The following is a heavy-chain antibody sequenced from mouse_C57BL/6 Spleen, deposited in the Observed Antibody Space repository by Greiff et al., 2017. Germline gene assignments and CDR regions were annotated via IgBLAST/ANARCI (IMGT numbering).Heavy chain of an antibody. D-gene: IGHD1-1*01. Sequence: VQLQQPGTELVKPGASVKLSCKASGYTFTSYWMHWVQQRPGQGLEWIGNINPSNGGTNYNEKFKSKATLTVDKSSSTAYMQLSSLTSEDSAVYDCAVYYYGSSYDYAMDYGGQGTSVTVSS. CDR1: GYTFTSYW. CDR2: INPSNGGT. CDR3: AVYYYGSSYDYAMDY. J-gene: IGHJ4*01. V-gene: IGHV1-53*01.